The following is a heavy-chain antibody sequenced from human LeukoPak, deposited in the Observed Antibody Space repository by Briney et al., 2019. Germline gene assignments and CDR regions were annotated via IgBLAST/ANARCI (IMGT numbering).Heavy chain of an antibody. CDR3: ARADSSSWQD. D-gene: IGHD6-13*01. V-gene: IGHV4-59*01. J-gene: IGHJ4*02. Sequence: SETLSLTCNVSGGSISSYYWSWIRQPPGKGLEWIGYIYYSGSTNYNPSLKSRVTISIDTSKNQFSLKLSSVTAADTAVYYCARADSSSWQDWGQGTLVTVSS. CDR1: GGSISSYY. CDR2: IYYSGST.